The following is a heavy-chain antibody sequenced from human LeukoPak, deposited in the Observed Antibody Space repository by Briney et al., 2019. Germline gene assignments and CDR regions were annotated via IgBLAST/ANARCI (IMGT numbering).Heavy chain of an antibody. CDR3: ARNRSGTHGYFDY. J-gene: IGHJ4*02. CDR2: ISSSSSYI. CDR1: GFTFGSYS. V-gene: IGHV3-21*01. Sequence: GGSLRLSCAASGFTFGSYSMNWVRQAPGKGLEWVSSISSSSSYIYYADSVKGRFTISRDNAKNSLYLQMNSLRAEDTAVYYCARNRSGTHGYFDYWGQGTLVTVSS. D-gene: IGHD3-10*01.